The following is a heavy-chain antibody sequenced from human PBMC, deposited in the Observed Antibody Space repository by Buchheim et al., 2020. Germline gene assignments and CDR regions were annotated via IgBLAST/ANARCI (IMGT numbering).Heavy chain of an antibody. CDR1: QFTFNTYW. CDR2: ISSDGSSI. D-gene: IGHD2-2*01. CDR3: ARVQLLADDIFDI. Sequence: EVQLVESGGGLVQPGGSLRLSCAASQFTFNTYWMHWVRQVPGKGLVWVSRISSDGSSISYADSVKGRFTISRDNAKNTLYLQMDDLRAEDTAIYYCARVQLLADDIFDIWGQGT. V-gene: IGHV3-74*01. J-gene: IGHJ3*02.